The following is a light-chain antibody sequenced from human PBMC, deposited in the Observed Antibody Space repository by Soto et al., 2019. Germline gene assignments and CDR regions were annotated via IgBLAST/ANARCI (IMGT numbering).Light chain of an antibody. V-gene: IGLV3-21*02. CDR3: HVWDTTSDSVV. CDR2: DDS. CDR1: NLGTKS. J-gene: IGLJ2*01. Sequence: SYILTQSPSMSVAPGQTARMTCEGNNLGTKSVHWYRQKPGQAPILVVFDDSDRPSGIPERFSGSKSGNTATLTISRVEAGDEADYYCHVWDTTSDSVVFGGGTQLTVL.